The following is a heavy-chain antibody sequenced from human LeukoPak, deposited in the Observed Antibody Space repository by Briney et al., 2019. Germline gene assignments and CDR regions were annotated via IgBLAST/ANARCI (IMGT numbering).Heavy chain of an antibody. D-gene: IGHD6-13*01. CDR2: INPIFGTA. Sequence: SVKVSCKASGGTFSSYAISWVRQAPGQGLEWMGRINPIFGTANYAQKFQGRVTITTDESTSTAYMELSSLRSEDTAVYYCAQAAAGFNDYWGQGTLVTVSS. CDR3: AQAAAGFNDY. V-gene: IGHV1-69*05. CDR1: GGTFSSYA. J-gene: IGHJ4*02.